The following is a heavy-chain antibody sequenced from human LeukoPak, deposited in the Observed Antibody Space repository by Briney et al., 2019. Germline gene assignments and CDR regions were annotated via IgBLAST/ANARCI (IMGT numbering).Heavy chain of an antibody. Sequence: SETLSLTCAVYGGSFSGYYWSWIRQPPGKGLEWIGEINHSGSTNYNPSLKSRVTISVDTSKNQFSLKLSSVTAADTAVYYCARVRGYCSSTSYLHYFDYWGQGTLVTVS. D-gene: IGHD2-2*01. J-gene: IGHJ4*02. CDR2: INHSGST. V-gene: IGHV4-34*01. CDR3: ARVRGYCSSTSYLHYFDY. CDR1: GGSFSGYY.